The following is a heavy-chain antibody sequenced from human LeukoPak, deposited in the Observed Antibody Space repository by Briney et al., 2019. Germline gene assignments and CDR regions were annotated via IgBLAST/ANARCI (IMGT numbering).Heavy chain of an antibody. Sequence: ASVKVSCKASGGTFSSYAISWVRQAPGQGLEWMGGIIPIFGTANYAQKFQGRVTITTDESTSTAYMELSSLRSEDTAVYYCARDHGPSEYLIAQSGGLAYWGQGTLVTVSS. V-gene: IGHV1-69*05. CDR1: GGTFSSYA. J-gene: IGHJ4*02. D-gene: IGHD2-21*01. CDR2: IIPIFGTA. CDR3: ARDHGPSEYLIAQSGGLAY.